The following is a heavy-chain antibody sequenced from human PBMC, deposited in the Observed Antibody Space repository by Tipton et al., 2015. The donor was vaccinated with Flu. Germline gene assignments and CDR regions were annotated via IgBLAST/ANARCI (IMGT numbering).Heavy chain of an antibody. D-gene: IGHD3-10*01. V-gene: IGHV4-4*07. CDR3: ARGVLWFGESQYYGMDV. CDR2: IYTSGST. J-gene: IGHJ6*02. Sequence: TLSLTCTVSGGSISSYYWSWIRQPAGKGLEWIGRIYTSGSTNYNPSLKSRVTMSVDTSKNQFSLKLSSVTAADTAVYYCARGVLWFGESQYYGMDVWGQGTMVTVSS. CDR1: GGSISSYY.